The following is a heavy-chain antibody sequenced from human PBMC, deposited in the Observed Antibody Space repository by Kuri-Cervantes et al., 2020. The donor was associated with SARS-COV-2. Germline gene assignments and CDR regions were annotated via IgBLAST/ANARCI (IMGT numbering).Heavy chain of an antibody. V-gene: IGHV3-21*01. J-gene: IGHJ4*02. CDR1: GFTFSSYS. D-gene: IGHD4-11*01. CDR2: ISSSSSYI. CDR3: ARVTTVTEGY. Sequence: GGSLRLSCAASGFTFSSYSMNWVRQAPGKGLEWVSSISSSSSYIYYADSVKGRCTISRDNAKNSLYLQMNSLRAEDTAVYYCARVTTVTEGYWGQGTLVTVSS.